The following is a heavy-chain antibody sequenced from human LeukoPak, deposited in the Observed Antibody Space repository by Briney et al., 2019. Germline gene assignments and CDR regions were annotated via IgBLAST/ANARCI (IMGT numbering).Heavy chain of an antibody. CDR2: INHSGNI. CDR3: AILYASSGYYYFDY. J-gene: IGHJ4*02. V-gene: IGHV4-34*01. Sequence: SETLSLTCAVYGGSFSGYYWSWIRPPPGKRLEWIGEINHSGNINYNPSLKSRVSISKDTSKNQFSLKLSSVTAADTAVYYCAILYASSGYYYFDYWGQGTLVTVSS. D-gene: IGHD3-22*01. CDR1: GGSFSGYY.